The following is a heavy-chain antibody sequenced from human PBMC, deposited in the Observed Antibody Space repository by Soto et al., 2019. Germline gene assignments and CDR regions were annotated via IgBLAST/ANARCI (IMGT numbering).Heavy chain of an antibody. CDR3: ARDYCSGGSCYRSKFDY. V-gene: IGHV1-69*13. CDR2: IIPTFGTA. CDR1: GGTFSSYA. Sequence: SVKVSCKASGGTFSSYAISWVRQAPGQGLEWMGGIIPTFGTANYAQKFQGRVTITADESTSTAYMELSSLRSEDTAVYYCARDYCSGGSCYRSKFDYWGQGTLVTVSS. D-gene: IGHD2-15*01. J-gene: IGHJ4*02.